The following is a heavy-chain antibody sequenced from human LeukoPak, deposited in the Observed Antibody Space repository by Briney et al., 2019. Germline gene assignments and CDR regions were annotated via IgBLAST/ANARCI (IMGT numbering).Heavy chain of an antibody. CDR1: GGSISSSDW. CDR2: IYHSGST. J-gene: IGHJ4*02. V-gene: IGHV4-4*02. D-gene: IGHD1-26*01. Sequence: PSGTLSLTCAVSGGSISSSDWWSWVRQPPGKGLEWIGEIYHSGSTYYNPSLKSRVTTSVDRSKNQFSLKLSSVTAADTAVYYCASNSGSHRWGQGTLVTVSS. CDR3: ASNSGSHR.